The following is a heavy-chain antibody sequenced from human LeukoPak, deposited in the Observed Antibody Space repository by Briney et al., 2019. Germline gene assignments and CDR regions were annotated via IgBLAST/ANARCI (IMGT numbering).Heavy chain of an antibody. J-gene: IGHJ4*02. D-gene: IGHD3-3*01. Sequence: SETLSLTCAVYGGSFSGYYWSWIHQPPGKGLEWIGEINHSGSTNYNPSLKSRVTISVDTSKNQFSLKLSSVTAADTAVYYCGSRRTAMFGVIKGPIDYWGQGTLVTVSS. V-gene: IGHV4-34*01. CDR3: GSRRTAMFGVIKGPIDY. CDR1: GGSFSGYY. CDR2: INHSGST.